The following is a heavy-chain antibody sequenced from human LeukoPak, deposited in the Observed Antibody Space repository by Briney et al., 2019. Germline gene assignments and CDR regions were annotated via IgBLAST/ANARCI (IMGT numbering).Heavy chain of an antibody. CDR3: ARAAWNGGGGFDP. Sequence: SETLSLTCAVYNGSFSGYHWSWIRQSPERGLEWIGEVNHGGDTNYNPSLRNRVAISLDTSKNHFSLKLRSVTAADTAVYNCARAAWNGGGGFDPWGQGTLVTVSS. CDR1: NGSFSGYH. V-gene: IGHV4-34*01. CDR2: VNHGGDT. J-gene: IGHJ5*02. D-gene: IGHD3-16*01.